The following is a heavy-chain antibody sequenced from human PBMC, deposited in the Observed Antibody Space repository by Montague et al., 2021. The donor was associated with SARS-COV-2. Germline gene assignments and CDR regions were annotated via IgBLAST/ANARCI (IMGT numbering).Heavy chain of an antibody. J-gene: IGHJ4*02. V-gene: IGHV2-70*01. Sequence: PALVKPTQTLTLTCTFSGFSLSTSGMCVSWIRQPPGRALEWLALIDWDDDKYYSTSLKTRLTISKDTSKNQVVLTMTNMDPVDTATYYCARSYYDILTGYCMAFDYWGQGTLVTVSS. CDR2: IDWDDDK. CDR1: GFSLSTSGMC. D-gene: IGHD3-9*01. CDR3: ARSYYDILTGYCMAFDY.